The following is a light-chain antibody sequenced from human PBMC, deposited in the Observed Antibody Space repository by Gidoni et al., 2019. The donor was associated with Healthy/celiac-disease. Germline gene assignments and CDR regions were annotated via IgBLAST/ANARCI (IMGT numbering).Light chain of an antibody. V-gene: IGKV3-11*01. Sequence: EIVLTQSPATLSLSPGERATLSGRASPSVSSYLAWYQQKPGQTPTRLIYDAYNGATGIPDRFSGGGSGTDFTLTISSLGREDIAVYFCQRRSKWPPRITFGQGTRLEIK. CDR1: PSVSSY. CDR2: DAY. CDR3: QRRSKWPPRIT. J-gene: IGKJ5*01.